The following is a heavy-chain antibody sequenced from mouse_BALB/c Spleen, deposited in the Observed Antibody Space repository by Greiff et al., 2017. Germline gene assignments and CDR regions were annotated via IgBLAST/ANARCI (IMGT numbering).Heavy chain of an antibody. Sequence: VQLQQSGPGLVAPSQSLSITCTVSGFSLTSYGVHWVRQPPGKGLEWLGVIWAGGSTNYNSALMSRLSISKDNSKSQVFLKMNSLQTDDTAMYYCARGGLYDGYYPLAYWGQGTLVTVSA. CDR2: IWAGGST. J-gene: IGHJ3*01. CDR3: ARGGLYDGYYPLAY. V-gene: IGHV2-9*02. D-gene: IGHD2-3*01. CDR1: GFSLTSYG.